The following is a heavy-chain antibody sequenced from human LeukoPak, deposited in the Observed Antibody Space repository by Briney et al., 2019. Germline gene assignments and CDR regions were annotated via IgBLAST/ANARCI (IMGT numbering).Heavy chain of an antibody. D-gene: IGHD3-9*01. CDR3: ANSVLRYFDWLMDV. J-gene: IGHJ6*02. V-gene: IGHV4-30-4*01. Sequence: PGQTLTLTCTVSGGSISSGDYYWSWIPQPPGKGLVWVGYSNYSGSTYYNPSVKSRVTISVDTSKNQFSLKLSSVTAADTAVYYCANSVLRYFDWLMDVWGQGTTVTVSS. CDR2: SNYSGST. CDR1: GGSISSGDYY.